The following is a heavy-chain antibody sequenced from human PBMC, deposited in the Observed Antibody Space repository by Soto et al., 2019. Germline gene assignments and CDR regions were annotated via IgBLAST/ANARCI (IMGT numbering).Heavy chain of an antibody. Sequence: QVQLVQSGAEVKKPGSSVKVSCKASGGTFSSYAISWVRQAPGQGLEWMGGIIPIFGTANYAQKFQGRVTITADESTSTAYMQLSRLRSEDTAVYYCAGGKSGYVGNGDFPRWYFDLWGRGTLVTVSS. D-gene: IGHD5-12*01. CDR3: AGGKSGYVGNGDFPRWYFDL. CDR1: GGTFSSYA. V-gene: IGHV1-69*01. J-gene: IGHJ2*01. CDR2: IIPIFGTA.